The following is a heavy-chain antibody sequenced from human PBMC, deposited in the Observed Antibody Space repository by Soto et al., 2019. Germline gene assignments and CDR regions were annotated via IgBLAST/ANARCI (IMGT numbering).Heavy chain of an antibody. J-gene: IGHJ4*02. V-gene: IGHV3-7*01. CDR2: IKQDGSDK. Sequence: GGSLRLSCEGSGFTFSSYWMSWVRQAPGKGLEWVATIKQDGSDKNCVDSVKGRFTISRDNAKNSLYLQMNSLRAEDTAVYYCARVLPYYFDYWGQGTVVTVSS. CDR1: GFTFSSYW. CDR3: ARVLPYYFDY.